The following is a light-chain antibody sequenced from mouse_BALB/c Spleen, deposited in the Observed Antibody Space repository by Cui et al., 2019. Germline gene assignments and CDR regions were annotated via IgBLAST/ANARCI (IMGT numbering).Light chain of an antibody. CDR2: DTS. Sequence: QIVLTQFPPLMSASPGEKVTMTCSASSSVSYMYWYQQKPGSSPRLLIYDTSNLASGVPVRFSGSGSGTSYSLTISRMEAEDAATYYCQQWSSYPLTFGSGTKLEIK. CDR3: QQWSSYPLT. V-gene: IGKV4-55*01. J-gene: IGKJ4*01. CDR1: SSVSY.